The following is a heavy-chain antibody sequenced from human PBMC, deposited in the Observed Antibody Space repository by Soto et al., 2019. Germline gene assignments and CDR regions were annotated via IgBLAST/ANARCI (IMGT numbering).Heavy chain of an antibody. CDR2: ISRDGLNT. D-gene: IGHD2-15*01. J-gene: IGHJ4*02. CDR3: ARGKLSFDFES. Sequence: VESGGDVVQPGRSLRLSCAASGFGFGSFGMHWVRQAPGQGLEWLAFISRDGLNTFYADSVRGRFTLSRDYSKSTMYLQMSALRDEDTALYYCARGKLSFDFESCGRGTLVTVSS. CDR1: GFGFGSFG. V-gene: IGHV3-30*03.